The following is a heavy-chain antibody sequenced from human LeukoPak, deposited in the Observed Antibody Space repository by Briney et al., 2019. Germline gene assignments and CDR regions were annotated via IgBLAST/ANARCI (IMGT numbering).Heavy chain of an antibody. J-gene: IGHJ4*02. D-gene: IGHD3-22*01. CDR3: AKSKPFYYYDSSGYYYDFDY. CDR1: GFTFSSYW. V-gene: IGHV3-74*01. Sequence: GGSLRLSCAASGFTFSSYWMHWVRQAPGKGLVWVSRINTDGSSTYYADSVKGRFTISRDNSKNTLYLQMNSLRAEDTAVYYCAKSKPFYYYDSSGYYYDFDYWGQGTLVTVSS. CDR2: INTDGSST.